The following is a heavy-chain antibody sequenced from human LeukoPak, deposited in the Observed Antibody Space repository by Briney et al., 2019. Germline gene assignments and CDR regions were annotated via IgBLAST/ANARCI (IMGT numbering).Heavy chain of an antibody. Sequence: GGSLRLSCAASGFTFSNAWMSWVRQAPGKGLEWVGRIKSKTDGGTTDYAAPVKGRFTISRDDSKNTLYLQMNGLKTEDTAVYYCTTDPPPYYDSWSGYPADYWGQGTLVTVSS. D-gene: IGHD3-3*01. J-gene: IGHJ4*02. CDR3: TTDPPPYYDSWSGYPADY. CDR2: IKSKTDGGTT. V-gene: IGHV3-15*01. CDR1: GFTFSNAW.